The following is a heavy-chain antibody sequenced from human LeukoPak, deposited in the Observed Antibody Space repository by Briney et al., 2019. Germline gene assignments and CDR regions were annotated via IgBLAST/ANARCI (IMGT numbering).Heavy chain of an antibody. V-gene: IGHV3-23*01. CDR3: AKDNGYPYYFDY. CDR1: GFTFNSYA. J-gene: IGHJ4*02. CDR2: ISGSGGST. D-gene: IGHD3-22*01. Sequence: RPGGSLRLSCAASGFTFNSYAMSWVRQAPGKGLEWVSAISGSGGSTYYADSVKGRFTISRDNSKNTLYLQMNSLRAEDTAVYYCAKDNGYPYYFDYWGQGTLVTVSS.